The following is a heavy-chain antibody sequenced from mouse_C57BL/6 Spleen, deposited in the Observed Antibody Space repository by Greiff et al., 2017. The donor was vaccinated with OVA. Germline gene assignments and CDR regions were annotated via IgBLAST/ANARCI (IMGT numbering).Heavy chain of an antibody. CDR3: ARDGTTVVARYFDD. CDR1: GYTFTSYW. J-gene: IGHJ2*01. D-gene: IGHD1-1*01. V-gene: IGHV1-64*01. Sequence: QVQLQQPGAELVKPGASVKLSCKASGYTFTSYWMHWVKQRPGTPHEWIGMIHPNRLRINYNEKFKSKATLTVDKSSSTAYMQLSSLTSEDSAVYYCARDGTTVVARYFDDWGKGTTLTVSS. CDR2: IHPNRLRI.